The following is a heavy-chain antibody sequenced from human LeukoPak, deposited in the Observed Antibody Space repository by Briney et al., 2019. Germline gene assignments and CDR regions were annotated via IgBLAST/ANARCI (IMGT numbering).Heavy chain of an antibody. CDR3: ARPTVTTGLHY. Sequence: ASVKVSCKASGYTFTGYYIHWVRQAPGQGLEWMGWINPNSGGTNYAQEFQGRVTMTRDTSIGTAYMELSRLRSDDTAVYYCARPTVTTGLHYWGQGTLVTVSS. J-gene: IGHJ4*02. D-gene: IGHD4-11*01. CDR1: GYTFTGYY. V-gene: IGHV1-2*02. CDR2: INPNSGGT.